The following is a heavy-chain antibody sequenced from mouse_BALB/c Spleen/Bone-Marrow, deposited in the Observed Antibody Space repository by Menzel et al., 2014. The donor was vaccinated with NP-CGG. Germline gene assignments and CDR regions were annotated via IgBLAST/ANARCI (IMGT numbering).Heavy chain of an antibody. D-gene: IGHD2-3*01. V-gene: IGHV3-6*02. Sequence: DVQLQESGPGLVKPSQSLSLTCSVTGYSITSGYYWNWIRQFPGNKLEWMGYISYDGSNNYNPSLKNRISITRDTSKNQFFLKLNSVTTEDTATYYCERGEGWHYFDYWGQGTTLTVSS. CDR3: ERGEGWHYFDY. CDR1: GYSITSGYY. J-gene: IGHJ2*01. CDR2: ISYDGSN.